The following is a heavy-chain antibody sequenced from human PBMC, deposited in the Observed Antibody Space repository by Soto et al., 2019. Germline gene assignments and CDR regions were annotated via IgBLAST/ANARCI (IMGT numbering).Heavy chain of an antibody. CDR3: ATHNWNLDP. D-gene: IGHD1-7*01. J-gene: IGHJ1*01. Sequence: FCCRWIRQTPGKGLQWIGQINHSGSANYNPSLKSRVTISVHTSNSQFSLELSSVTAADTAVYYCATHNWNLDPWGQGTLVTSPQ. V-gene: IGHV4-34*01. CDR1: FC. CDR2: INHSGSA.